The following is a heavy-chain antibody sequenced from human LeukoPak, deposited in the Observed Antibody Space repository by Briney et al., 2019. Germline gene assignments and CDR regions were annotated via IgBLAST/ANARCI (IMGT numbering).Heavy chain of an antibody. J-gene: IGHJ3*02. CDR2: MYYSGNT. D-gene: IGHD1-26*01. Sequence: KPSESLSLTCNVSGASISSYYWSWMRQPPGKGLEWIGYMYYSGNTNYNPSLKSRVTTSVDSSKNQFSLKLSSVTAADTAVYYCARHTLVGARNAFDIWGQGTMVTVSS. CDR3: ARHTLVGARNAFDI. V-gene: IGHV4-59*08. CDR1: GASISSYY.